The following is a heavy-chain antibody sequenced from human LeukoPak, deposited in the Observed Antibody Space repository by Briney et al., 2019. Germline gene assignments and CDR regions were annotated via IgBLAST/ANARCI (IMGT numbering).Heavy chain of an antibody. D-gene: IGHD6-6*01. J-gene: IGHJ6*03. CDR3: ARDWGVSARPGYMDV. Sequence: SGTLSLTCTVSGGSLSNYYWSWIRQPPGKGLEWIGYIYYSGSTKYNPSLKSRVTISVDTSKNQFSLRLSSVTAADTAVYYCARDWGVSARPGYMDVWGKGTTVTVSS. CDR2: IYYSGST. CDR1: GGSLSNYY. V-gene: IGHV4-59*01.